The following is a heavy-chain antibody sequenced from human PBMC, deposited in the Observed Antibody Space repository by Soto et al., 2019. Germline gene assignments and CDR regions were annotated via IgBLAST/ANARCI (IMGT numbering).Heavy chain of an antibody. CDR3: ASQKTVIRGPLSSNWFDP. CDR2: IYPGDSDT. Sequence: SGESLKISCKGYGYTFTDYWIGRVRQMPGKGLELIGLIYPGDSDTRYSPSFQGRVTISADKSISTAFLQWSSLRASDTAMYYCASQKTVIRGPLSSNWFDPWGQGTLVTVSS. J-gene: IGHJ5*02. D-gene: IGHD1-1*01. V-gene: IGHV5-51*01. CDR1: GYTFTDYW.